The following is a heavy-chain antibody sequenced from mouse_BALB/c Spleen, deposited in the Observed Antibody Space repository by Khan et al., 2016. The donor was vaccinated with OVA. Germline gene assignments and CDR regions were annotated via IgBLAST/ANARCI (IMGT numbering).Heavy chain of an antibody. D-gene: IGHD1-1*01. Sequence: EVQLQESGPGLVKPSQSLSLTCTVTGYSITSDYAWNWIRQFPGNKLEWMGYISYSGRTSYNPSLKSRISITRETSKNQYFLQLNSVTTEDTATYYWARSVTITTVVATDFDYWGQGTTLTVSS. CDR3: ARSVTITTVVATDFDY. J-gene: IGHJ2*01. CDR2: ISYSGRT. V-gene: IGHV3-2*02. CDR1: GYSITSDYA.